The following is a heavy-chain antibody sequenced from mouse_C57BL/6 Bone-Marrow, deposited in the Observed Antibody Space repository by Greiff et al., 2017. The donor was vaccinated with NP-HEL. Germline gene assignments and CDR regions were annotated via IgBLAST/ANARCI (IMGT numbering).Heavy chain of an antibody. V-gene: IGHV1-59*01. CDR1: GYTFTSYW. D-gene: IGHD2-1*01. J-gene: IGHJ2*01. CDR2: IDPSDSYT. CDR3: ARSGIYYGNYVDY. Sequence: VKLMESGAELVRPGTSVKLSCKASGYTFTSYWMHWVKQRPGQGLEWIGVIDPSDSYTNYNQQFKGKATLTVDTSSSTDYMQLSSLASEDSAVYYCARSGIYYGNYVDYWGQGTTLTVSS.